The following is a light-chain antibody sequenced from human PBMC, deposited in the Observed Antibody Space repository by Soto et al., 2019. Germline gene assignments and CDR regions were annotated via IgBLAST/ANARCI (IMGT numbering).Light chain of an antibody. J-gene: IGKJ1*01. CDR1: QSVSSN. CDR2: VAS. CDR3: QQFNSYPRT. Sequence: EIVMTQSPATLSVSPGERATLSCRASQSVSSNLAWYQQKPGQTPKLLIYVASTRATGIPARFSGSGSGTEFTLTISSLQPEDFATYYCQQFNSYPRTFGQGTKVEAK. V-gene: IGKV3-15*01.